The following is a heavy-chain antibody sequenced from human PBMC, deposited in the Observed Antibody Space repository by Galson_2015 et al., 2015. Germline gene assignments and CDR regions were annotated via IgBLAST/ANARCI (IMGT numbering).Heavy chain of an antibody. D-gene: IGHD3-3*01. J-gene: IGHJ6*03. CDR3: ARSYYDFWSGYSIGPRGYYYYMDV. CDR2: IYYSGST. CDR1: GGSISSSSYY. Sequence: SETLSLTCTVSGGSISSSSYYWGWLRQPPGKGLEWIGSIYYSGSTYYNPSLKSRVTISVDTSKNRFSRKRSSVTAADTAVYYCARSYYDFWSGYSIGPRGYYYYMDVWGKGTTVTVSS. V-gene: IGHV4-39*01.